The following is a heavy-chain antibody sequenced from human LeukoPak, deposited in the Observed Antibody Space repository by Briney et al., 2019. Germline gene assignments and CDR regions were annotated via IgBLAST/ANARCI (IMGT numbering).Heavy chain of an antibody. Sequence: PGGSLRLSCAASGFTFSSYAMSWVRQAPGKGLEWVSAISGSGGSTYYADSVKGRFTISRDNSKNTLYLQMNSLRAEDTAVYYCAKDLPGYSGYDHRPTDYYYGMDVWGQGTTVTVSS. CDR1: GFTFSSYA. CDR2: ISGSGGST. CDR3: AKDLPGYSGYDHRPTDYYYGMDV. J-gene: IGHJ6*02. D-gene: IGHD5-12*01. V-gene: IGHV3-23*01.